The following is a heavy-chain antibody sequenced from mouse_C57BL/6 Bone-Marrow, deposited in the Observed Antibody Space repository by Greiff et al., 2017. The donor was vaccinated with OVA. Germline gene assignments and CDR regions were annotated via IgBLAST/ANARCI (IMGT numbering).Heavy chain of an antibody. V-gene: IGHV5-4*01. Sequence: EVQRVESGGGLVKPGGSLKLSCAASGFTFSSYAMSWVRQTPEKRLEWVATISDGGSYTYYPDNVKGRFTISRDNAKNNLYLQMSHLKSEDTAMYYCARAVYYYGSSHYYYAMDYWGQGTSVTVSS. D-gene: IGHD1-1*01. J-gene: IGHJ4*01. CDR2: ISDGGSYT. CDR3: ARAVYYYGSSHYYYAMDY. CDR1: GFTFSSYA.